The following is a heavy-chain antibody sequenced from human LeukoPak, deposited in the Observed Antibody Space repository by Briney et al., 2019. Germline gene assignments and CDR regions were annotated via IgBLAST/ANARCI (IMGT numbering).Heavy chain of an antibody. CDR2: ISYDGSNK. D-gene: IGHD5-18*01. CDR1: GFTFSDYY. V-gene: IGHV3-30*18. CDR3: AKDGTAMVFDY. J-gene: IGHJ4*02. Sequence: GGSLRLSCAAFGFTFSDYYMNWIRQAPGKGLEWVAVISYDGSNKYYADSVKGRFTISRDNSKNTLYLQMNSLRAEDTAVYYCAKDGTAMVFDYWGQGTLVTVSS.